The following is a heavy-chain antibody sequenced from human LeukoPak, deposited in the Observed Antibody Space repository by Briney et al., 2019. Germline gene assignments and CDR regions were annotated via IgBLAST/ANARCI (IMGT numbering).Heavy chain of an antibody. V-gene: IGHV4-39*07. D-gene: IGHD4-23*01. CDR2: IYYSGST. J-gene: IGHJ3*02. CDR1: GGSISSSSYY. CDR3: ARDYGGNRGAFDI. Sequence: SETLSLTCTVSGGSISSSSYYWGWIRQPPGKGLEWIGSIYYSGSTYYNPSLKSRVTISVDTSKNQFSLKLSSVTAADTAVYYCARDYGGNRGAFDIWGQGTMVTVSS.